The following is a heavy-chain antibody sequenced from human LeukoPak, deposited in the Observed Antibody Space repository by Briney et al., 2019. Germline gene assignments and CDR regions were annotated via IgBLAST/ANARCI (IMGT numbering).Heavy chain of an antibody. CDR1: GYTFTTYY. J-gene: IGHJ1*01. CDR2: INPSGAST. Sequence: GASVKVSCKASGYTFTTYYMHWLRQAPGHGLEWMGIINPSGASTSYAQKFQGRATMTRDTSTSTVYMELSSLRSEDTAVYYCARGAPVVVPSDYGPGYFRLWGQGTLVTVFS. V-gene: IGHV1-46*01. D-gene: IGHD2-15*01. CDR3: ARGAPVVVPSDYGPGYFRL.